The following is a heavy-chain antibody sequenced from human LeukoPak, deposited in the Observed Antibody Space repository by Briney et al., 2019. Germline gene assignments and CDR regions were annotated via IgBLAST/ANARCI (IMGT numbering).Heavy chain of an antibody. D-gene: IGHD2-15*01. CDR3: ARDRDCGDGGCYPHFDY. Sequence: GGSLRLSCAASGFTFSSNWMSWVRQAPGKGLEWVANIRQDGSDKYYMDSVKGRFTISRGNAKNSLSLQMNSLRVEDTAVYYCARDRDCGDGGCYPHFDYWGQGVRVTVSS. J-gene: IGHJ4*02. V-gene: IGHV3-7*01. CDR2: IRQDGSDK. CDR1: GFTFSSNW.